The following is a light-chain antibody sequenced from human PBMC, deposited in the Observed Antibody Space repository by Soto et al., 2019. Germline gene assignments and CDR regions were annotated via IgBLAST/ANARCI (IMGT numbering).Light chain of an antibody. J-gene: IGKJ4*01. CDR2: GAS. Sequence: EVVMTQCPDTLYVSTGGRASLSCRASQSISDTLAWYQQRPGQAPRLLIYGASSRATGIPDRFSGSGSGTDFTLTISSLQPEDFATYYCQQSYNTPPTFGGGTKVDIK. CDR1: QSISDT. CDR3: QQSYNTPPT. V-gene: IGKV3D-15*01.